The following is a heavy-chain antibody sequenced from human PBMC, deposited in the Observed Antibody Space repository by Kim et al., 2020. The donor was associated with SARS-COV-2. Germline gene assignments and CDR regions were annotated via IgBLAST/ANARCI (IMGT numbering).Heavy chain of an antibody. Sequence: SETLSLTCTVSGGSISSSSYYWGWIRQPPGKGLEWIGSIYYSGSTYYNPSLKSRVTISVDTSKNQFSLKLSSVTAADTAVYYCAGERLVDQWPYYYYYGMDVWGQGTTVTVSS. CDR1: GGSISSSSYY. J-gene: IGHJ6*02. CDR2: IYYSGST. CDR3: AGERLVDQWPYYYYYGMDV. D-gene: IGHD6-19*01. V-gene: IGHV4-39*01.